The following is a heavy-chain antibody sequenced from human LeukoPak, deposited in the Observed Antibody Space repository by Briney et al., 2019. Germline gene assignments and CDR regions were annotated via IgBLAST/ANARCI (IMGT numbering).Heavy chain of an antibody. J-gene: IGHJ5*02. D-gene: IGHD6-6*01. CDR3: ARIAARRNWFDP. CDR1: GGTFSSYA. V-gene: IGHV1-69*06. CDR2: IIPIFGTA. Sequence: SVKVSCKASGGTFSSYAISWVRQAPGQGLEWMGGIIPIFGTANYTQKFRGRVTITADKSTSTAYMELSSLRSEDTAVYHCARIAARRNWFDPWGQGTLVTVSS.